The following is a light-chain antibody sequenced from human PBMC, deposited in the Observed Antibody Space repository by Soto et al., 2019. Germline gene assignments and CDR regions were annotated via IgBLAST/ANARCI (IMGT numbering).Light chain of an antibody. V-gene: IGKV3-20*01. CDR3: QQYVTSIWAYT. CDR2: GAS. J-gene: IGKJ2*01. CDR1: QSVSSSY. Sequence: EVVLTQSPVTLSLSPGERATLSCRASQSVSSSYLAWYQQKPGQAPRLLIYGASSRATGIPDRFSGSGSGTDFTLTISRLEPEDFAVYYCQQYVTSIWAYTSGQGTKLEIK.